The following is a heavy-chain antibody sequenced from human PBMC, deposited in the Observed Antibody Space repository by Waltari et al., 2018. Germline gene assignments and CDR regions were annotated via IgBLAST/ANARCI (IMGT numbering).Heavy chain of an antibody. J-gene: IGHJ3*01. D-gene: IGHD2-2*01. Sequence: EVQLLESGGGLVQPGGSLRLSCAASGFTFSNYAMSWVRQAPGKGLGWVSAISGSGGSTYYADSARGRFTISRDNSKNTLYFQMNNLGAEDSAVYFCAKDIVQLPADDAFDLWGQGTMVTVSS. V-gene: IGHV3-23*01. CDR1: GFTFSNYA. CDR3: AKDIVQLPADDAFDL. CDR2: ISGSGGST.